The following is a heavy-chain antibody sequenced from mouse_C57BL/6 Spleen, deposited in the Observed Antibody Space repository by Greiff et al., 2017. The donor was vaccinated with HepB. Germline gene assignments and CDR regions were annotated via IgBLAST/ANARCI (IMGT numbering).Heavy chain of an antibody. D-gene: IGHD1-1*01. CDR3: ARRTTVSLFDY. CDR1: GYAFSSSW. CDR2: IYPGDGDT. J-gene: IGHJ2*01. V-gene: IGHV1-82*01. Sequence: VQLQQSGPELVKPGASVKISCKASGYAFSSSWMNWVKQRPGKGLEWIGRIYPGDGDTNYNGKFKGKATLTADKASSTAYMQLSNLTSEDSAVYYCARRTTVSLFDYWGQGTTLTVSS.